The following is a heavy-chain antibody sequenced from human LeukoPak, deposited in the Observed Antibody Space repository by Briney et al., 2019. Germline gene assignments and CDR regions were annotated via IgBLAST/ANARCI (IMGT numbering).Heavy chain of an antibody. V-gene: IGHV1-69*05. Sequence: SVKVSCKASGGTFSSYAISWVRQAPGQGLEWMGGTIPIFGTANYAQKFQGRVTITTDESTSTAYMELSSLRSEDTAVYYCARVESAGSDYYFDYWGQGTLVTVSS. CDR2: TIPIFGTA. J-gene: IGHJ4*02. CDR1: GGTFSSYA. CDR3: ARVESAGSDYYFDY.